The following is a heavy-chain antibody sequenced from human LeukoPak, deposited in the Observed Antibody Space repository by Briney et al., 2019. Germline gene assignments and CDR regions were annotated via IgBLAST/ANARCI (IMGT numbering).Heavy chain of an antibody. J-gene: IGHJ5*01. D-gene: IGHD6-19*01. CDR3: AKPVSGGLAVTADWFHP. CDR1: GFAFSFYA. CDR2: IIANSGTT. V-gene: IGHV3-23*01. Sequence: GGSLRLSCAASGFAFSFYAMSWLRQPPGKGLEWVSTIIANSGTTSYAASVRGRFTISRDNSKNTLYLQVNTLRADDTATYYCAKPVSGGLAVTADWFHPWGQGTLVVVSS.